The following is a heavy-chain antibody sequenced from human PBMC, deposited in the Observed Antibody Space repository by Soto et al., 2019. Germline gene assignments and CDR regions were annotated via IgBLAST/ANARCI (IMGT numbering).Heavy chain of an antibody. CDR3: ASGGSNYYGSGDPYYYGMDV. D-gene: IGHD3-10*01. J-gene: IGHJ6*02. CDR1: GFTVSSNY. V-gene: IGHV3-53*04. Sequence: EVQLVESGGGLVQPGGSPRLSCAAPGFTVSSNYMSWVRQAPGKGLEWVSVIYSGGSTYYADSVKGRFTISRHNSKNTLYLQMNSLRAEDTAVYYCASGGSNYYGSGDPYYYGMDVWGQGTTVTVSS. CDR2: IYSGGST.